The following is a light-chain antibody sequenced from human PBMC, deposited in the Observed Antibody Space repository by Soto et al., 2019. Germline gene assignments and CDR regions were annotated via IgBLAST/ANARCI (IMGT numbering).Light chain of an antibody. CDR2: DVT. CDR3: SSYTSSSTYA. V-gene: IGLV2-14*03. Sequence: QSALTQPASVSGSPGQSITISCTGTSNDIGAYNYVSWYQQHPGKAPKLMIYDVTNRPSGVSNRFSGSKSGNTASLTISGLQAEDEADYYCSSYTSSSTYAFGTGTKVTVL. J-gene: IGLJ1*01. CDR1: SNDIGAYNY.